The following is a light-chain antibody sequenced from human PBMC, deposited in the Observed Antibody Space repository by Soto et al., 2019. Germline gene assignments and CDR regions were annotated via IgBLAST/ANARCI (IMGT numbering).Light chain of an antibody. CDR1: QDISNY. Sequence: DIQMTQSPSSLSASVGDRVTITCQASQDISNYLNWYQQKPGKAPKLLIYDASNLETGVPSRFSGSGSGTDFTFTISSLQPEDIATYYCLQYDNLPRTFGKGTNVQIK. CDR3: LQYDNLPRT. V-gene: IGKV1-33*01. CDR2: DAS. J-gene: IGKJ1*01.